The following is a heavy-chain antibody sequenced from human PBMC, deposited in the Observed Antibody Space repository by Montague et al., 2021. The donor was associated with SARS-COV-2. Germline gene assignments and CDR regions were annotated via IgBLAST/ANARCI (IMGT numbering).Heavy chain of an antibody. J-gene: IGHJ2*01. CDR3: ARHGPNDYYHSRYFDL. CDR2: IFYDGST. Sequence: SETLSLTCIVSGGSISSRSYYSGWIRQPPGKGLEWIGSIFYDGSTFYNPSLKSPVTISVDTSKDQFSLNLSSVTAADTAMYYCARHGPNDYYHSRYFDLWGQGTLVTVSS. CDR1: GGSISSRSYY. D-gene: IGHD3-10*01. V-gene: IGHV4-39*01.